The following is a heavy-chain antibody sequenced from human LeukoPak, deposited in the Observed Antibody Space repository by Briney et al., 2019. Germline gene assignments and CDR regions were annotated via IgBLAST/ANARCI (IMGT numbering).Heavy chain of an antibody. D-gene: IGHD3-10*01. CDR3: ARGRSRGSGSYHRFDP. V-gene: IGHV4-34*01. Sequence: SETLSLTCAVYGGSFSGYYWSWIRQPPGKGLEWIGEINHSGSTNYNPSLKSRVTISVDTSKNQFSLKLSSVTAADTAVYYCARGRSRGSGSYHRFDPWGQGTMVTVS. CDR2: INHSGST. CDR1: GGSFSGYY. J-gene: IGHJ5*02.